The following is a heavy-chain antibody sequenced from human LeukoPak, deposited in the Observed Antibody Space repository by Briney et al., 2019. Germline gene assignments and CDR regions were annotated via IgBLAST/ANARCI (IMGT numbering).Heavy chain of an antibody. Sequence: SETLSLTCAVSGGSLTTYYWSWIRQPPGKGLEGIGYIYYTGSTNYNPSLKSRVTISVDTSRNQFSLKMTSVTASDTAVYYCARPNGGNPYDAFDVWGQGTMVTVSP. CDR3: ARPNGGNPYDAFDV. V-gene: IGHV4-59*08. CDR2: IYYTGST. D-gene: IGHD4-23*01. CDR1: GGSLTTYY. J-gene: IGHJ3*01.